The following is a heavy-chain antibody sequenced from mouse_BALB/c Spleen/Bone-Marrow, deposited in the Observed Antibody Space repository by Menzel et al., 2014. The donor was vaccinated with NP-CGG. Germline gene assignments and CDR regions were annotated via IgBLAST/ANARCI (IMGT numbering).Heavy chain of an antibody. V-gene: IGHV14-3*02. J-gene: IGHJ3*01. CDR1: GFSIKDTY. CDR3: APYYYGSSLFAY. CDR2: IDPANGNT. Sequence: VQLQQSGAELVKPGASVKLSCTASGFSIKDTYMHWVKQRPEQGLEWIGRIDPANGNTKYDPKFQGKATITADTSSNPAYLQLSSLTSEDTAAYYCAPYYYGSSLFAYWGQGTLVTVSA. D-gene: IGHD1-1*01.